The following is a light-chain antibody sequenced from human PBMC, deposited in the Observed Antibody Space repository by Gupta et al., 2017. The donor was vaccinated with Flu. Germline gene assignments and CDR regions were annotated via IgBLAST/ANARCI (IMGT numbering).Light chain of an antibody. CDR2: SAS. J-gene: IGKJ2*01. CDR3: QQYGSSTPYT. V-gene: IGKV3-20*01. CDR1: QSVSSSY. Sequence: EIVLTQSAGTLSVSPGESATLSCRASQSVSSSYLAWYQQKPGQAPRLLIYSASSRATGIPVRFSCSGSGTDFTLTISRLGPQDFAVYYCQQYGSSTPYTFGQGTKLEIK.